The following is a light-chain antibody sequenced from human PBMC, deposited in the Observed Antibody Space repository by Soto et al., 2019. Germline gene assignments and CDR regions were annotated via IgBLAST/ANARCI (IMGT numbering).Light chain of an antibody. CDR1: SSNIGSNT. Sequence: QLVLTQPPSASGTPGQRVTISCSGSSSNIGSNTVNWYQQLPGTAPKLLIYSNNQRPSGVPDRFSGSKSGTSASLAISGLQSEDEADYYCAAWDDSLNGRHVVFGGGTKLTVL. J-gene: IGLJ2*01. CDR2: SNN. V-gene: IGLV1-44*01. CDR3: AAWDDSLNGRHVV.